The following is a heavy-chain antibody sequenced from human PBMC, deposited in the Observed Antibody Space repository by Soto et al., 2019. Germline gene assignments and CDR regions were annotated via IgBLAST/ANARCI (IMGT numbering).Heavy chain of an antibody. CDR1: GFTFSSYG. CDR2: ISYDGSNK. D-gene: IGHD6-19*01. CDR3: AKDGMLQWLVAPDY. J-gene: IGHJ4*02. Sequence: LRLSCAASGFTFSSYGMHWVRQAPGKGLEWVAVISYDGSNKYYADSVKGRFTISRDNSKNTLYLQMNSLRAEDTAVYYCAKDGMLQWLVAPDYWGQGTLVTVSS. V-gene: IGHV3-30*18.